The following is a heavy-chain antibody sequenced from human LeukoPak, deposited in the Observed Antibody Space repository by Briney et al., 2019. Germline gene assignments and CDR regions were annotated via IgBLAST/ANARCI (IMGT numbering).Heavy chain of an antibody. J-gene: IGHJ4*02. V-gene: IGHV4-4*02. CDR2: IYHSGST. CDR3: ANLGYCSGGDCYRTY. CDR1: GGSISSRNW. D-gene: IGHD2-15*01. Sequence: SETLSLTCAVSGGSISSRNWWSWVRQTPRKGLEWIGEIYHSGSTNYNPSLQSRVTISLDKSKNLFSLKLRSVTAADTAVYYCANLGYCSGGDCYRTYWGQGALVTVSS.